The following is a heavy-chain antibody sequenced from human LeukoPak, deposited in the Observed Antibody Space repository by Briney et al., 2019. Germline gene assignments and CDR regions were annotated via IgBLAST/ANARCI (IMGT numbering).Heavy chain of an antibody. Sequence: GGSLRLSCAASGFTFSSHAMHWVRQAPGKGLEYVSAIRSDGSETWYRNSVKGRFTISRDNSKKMLYLQMSSLRVEDMAVYYCARASIAAAGPHDVYDIWGRGTMVTGSS. CDR3: ARASIAAAGPHDVYDI. V-gene: IGHV3-64*01. CDR2: IRSDGSET. CDR1: GFTFSSHA. J-gene: IGHJ3*02. D-gene: IGHD6-13*01.